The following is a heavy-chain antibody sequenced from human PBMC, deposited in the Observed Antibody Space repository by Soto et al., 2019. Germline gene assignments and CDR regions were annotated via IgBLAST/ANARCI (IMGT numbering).Heavy chain of an antibody. CDR2: ISAYNGNT. CDR1: GYTFTSYG. V-gene: IGHV1-18*01. J-gene: IGHJ3*02. CDR3: ARGALLWFGELPINAFDI. Sequence: GASVKVSCKASGYTFTSYGISWVRQAPGQGLEWMGWISAYNGNTNYAQKLQGRVTMTTDTSTSTAYMELRSLRSDDTAVYYCARGALLWFGELPINAFDIWGQGTMVTVSS. D-gene: IGHD3-10*01.